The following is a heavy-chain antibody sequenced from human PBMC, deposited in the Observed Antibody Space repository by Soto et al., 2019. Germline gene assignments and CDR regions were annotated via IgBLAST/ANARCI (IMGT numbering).Heavy chain of an antibody. V-gene: IGHV5-51*01. CDR2: IYPGDSDT. Sequence: PGESLKISCKGSGYSFTSYWIGWVRQMPGKGLEWMGIIYPGDSDTRYSPSFQGQVTISADKSISTAYLQWSSLKASATAMYYCARLEAKQQLVPEYFQHWGQGTPVTVS. J-gene: IGHJ1*01. CDR3: ARLEAKQQLVPEYFQH. CDR1: GYSFTSYW. D-gene: IGHD6-13*01.